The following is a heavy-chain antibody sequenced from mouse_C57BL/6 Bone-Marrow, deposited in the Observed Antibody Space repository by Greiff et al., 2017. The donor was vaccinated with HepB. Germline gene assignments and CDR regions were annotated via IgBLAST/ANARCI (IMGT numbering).Heavy chain of an antibody. CDR1: GYAFTNYL. CDR3: ERSATVVATPFDY. Sequence: QVQLKESGAELVRPGTSVKVSCKASGYAFTNYLIEWVKQRPGQGLEWIGVINPGSGGTNYNEKFKGKATLTADKSSSTASMQLSSLTSEDSAVYFCERSATVVATPFDYWGQGTTLTVSS. CDR2: INPGSGGT. J-gene: IGHJ2*01. V-gene: IGHV1-54*01. D-gene: IGHD1-1*01.